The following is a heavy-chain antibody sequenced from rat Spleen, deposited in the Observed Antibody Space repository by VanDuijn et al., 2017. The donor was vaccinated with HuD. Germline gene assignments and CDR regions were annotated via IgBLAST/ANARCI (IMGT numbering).Heavy chain of an antibody. J-gene: IGHJ2*01. V-gene: IGHV5-29*01. CDR2: ISYEGSIT. D-gene: IGHD1-11*01. Sequence: EVQLVETGGGLVQPGRSLKLSCVASGFTFSSFWMYWIRQAPKKGLEWVASISYEGSITYYRDSVKGRFTISRDNAKSTLYLQMDSLRSEDTATYYCARHLGGFDYWGQGVMVTVSS. CDR1: GFTFSSFW. CDR3: ARHLGGFDY.